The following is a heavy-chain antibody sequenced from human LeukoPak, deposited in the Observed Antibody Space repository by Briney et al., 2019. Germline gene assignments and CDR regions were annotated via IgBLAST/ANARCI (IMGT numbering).Heavy chain of an antibody. CDR2: ISSNGADT. CDR1: GFSFSSYV. CDR3: ARKYYYGSGSSYYNNYYMDV. J-gene: IGHJ6*03. D-gene: IGHD3-10*01. V-gene: IGHV3-64*01. Sequence: PGGSLRLSCAASGFSFSSYVMHWVRQAPGKGLEYAAAISSNGADTYYANSVKGRFTISRDNSKNTLYLQMGSLRAEDMAVYYCARKYYYGSGSSYYNNYYMDVWGKGTTVTISS.